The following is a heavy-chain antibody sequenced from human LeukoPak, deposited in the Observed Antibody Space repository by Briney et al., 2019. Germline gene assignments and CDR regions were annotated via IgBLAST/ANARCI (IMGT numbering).Heavy chain of an antibody. J-gene: IGHJ4*02. V-gene: IGHV1-8*01. CDR2: MNPNSGNT. CDR1: GYTFTSYD. D-gene: IGHD3-10*01. Sequence: ASVKVSCKASGYTFTSYDINWVRQATGQGLERMGWMNPNSGNTGYAQKFQGRVTMTRNTSISTAYMELSSLRSEDTAVYYCALLGSGSYYNVGFDYWGQGTLVTVSS. CDR3: ALLGSGSYYNVGFDY.